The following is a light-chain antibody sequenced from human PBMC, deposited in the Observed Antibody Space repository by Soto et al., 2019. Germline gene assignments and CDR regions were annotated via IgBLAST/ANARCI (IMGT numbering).Light chain of an antibody. J-gene: IGKJ4*01. CDR2: GVS. Sequence: EIVLTQSPDTLSLSPGERATPSCRATQSVRSDYFAWYQQKPGQAPRVIIFGVSTRATGVPDRFSGNGSGTDFTLTISRLETEDFALYYCQQYGNSPLTFGGGTKVDIK. V-gene: IGKV3-20*01. CDR1: QSVRSDY. CDR3: QQYGNSPLT.